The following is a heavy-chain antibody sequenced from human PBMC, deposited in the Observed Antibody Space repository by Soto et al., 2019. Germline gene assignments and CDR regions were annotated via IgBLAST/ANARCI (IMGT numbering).Heavy chain of an antibody. CDR3: AASIFYYGMDV. CDR2: IYPGDSDT. Sequence: PGESLKISCNGFGYTFTNYWIGWVRQMPGKGPEWMGIIYPGDSDTKYNPSFQGQVTISADKSITTTYLQWSSLKASDTAIYYCAASIFYYGMDVWGQGTTVIVSS. CDR1: GYTFTNYW. J-gene: IGHJ6*02. V-gene: IGHV5-51*01.